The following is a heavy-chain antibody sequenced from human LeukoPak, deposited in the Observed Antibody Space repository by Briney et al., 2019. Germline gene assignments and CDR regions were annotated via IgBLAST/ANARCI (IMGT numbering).Heavy chain of an antibody. J-gene: IGHJ2*01. CDR2: MNPNSGNT. Sequence: ASVKVSCKASGYTFTSYDINWVRQATGQGLEWMGWMNPNSGNTGYAQKFQGRVTITRNTSISTAYMELSSLRSEDTAVYYCARGNGYDFWSGYYGTNWYFDLWGRGTLVTVSS. CDR3: ARGNGYDFWSGYYGTNWYFDL. V-gene: IGHV1-8*03. CDR1: GYTFTSYD. D-gene: IGHD3-3*01.